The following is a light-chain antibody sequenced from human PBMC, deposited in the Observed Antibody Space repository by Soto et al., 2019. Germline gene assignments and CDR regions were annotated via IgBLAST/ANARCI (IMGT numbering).Light chain of an antibody. CDR1: SSDVGGYIY. CDR3: SSYTTSSSYV. CDR2: DVT. Sequence: QSALTQPASVSGSPGQSITISCTGTSSDVGGYIYVSWYQQHPGKAPKLMIYDVTSRPSGVSYRFSGSKSGNTASLTISGLKAEDEADYYCSSYTTSSSYVFGNGTKVTXL. V-gene: IGLV2-14*01. J-gene: IGLJ1*01.